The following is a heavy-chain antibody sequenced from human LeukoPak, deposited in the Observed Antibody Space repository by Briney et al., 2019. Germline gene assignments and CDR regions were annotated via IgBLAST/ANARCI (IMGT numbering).Heavy chain of an antibody. CDR3: ARVVRRYYFDY. Sequence: PSETLSLTCTVSGGSIGSYYWSWIRQPPGKGLEWIGYIYYSGSTNYNPSLKSRVTISVDTSKNQFSLKLSSVTAADTAVYYCARVVRRYYFDYWGQGTLVTVSS. CDR2: IYYSGST. D-gene: IGHD1-14*01. J-gene: IGHJ4*02. V-gene: IGHV4-59*01. CDR1: GGSIGSYY.